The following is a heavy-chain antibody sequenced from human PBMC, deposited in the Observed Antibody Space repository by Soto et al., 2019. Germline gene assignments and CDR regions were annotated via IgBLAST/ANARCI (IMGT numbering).Heavy chain of an antibody. Sequence: SETLSLTCTVSGGSISRSSYYWGWIRQPPGKGLEWIGSIYYSGSTDYNPSLKSRATISVDTSKNQFSLKLSSVTAADTAVYYCASYQQWLVSFDYWGQGTLVTVSS. CDR1: GGSISRSSYY. CDR3: ASYQQWLVSFDY. V-gene: IGHV4-39*01. CDR2: IYYSGST. D-gene: IGHD6-19*01. J-gene: IGHJ4*02.